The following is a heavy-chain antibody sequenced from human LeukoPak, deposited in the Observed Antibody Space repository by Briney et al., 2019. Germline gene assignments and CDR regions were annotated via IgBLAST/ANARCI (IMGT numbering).Heavy chain of an antibody. V-gene: IGHV3-21*01. CDR1: GFTFSDYY. CDR2: ISTSVSYI. J-gene: IGHJ4*02. Sequence: KSGGSLRLSCAASGFTFSDYYMTWVRQPPGKGLEWVSSISTSVSYIYYPDSLNGRFTISRDNAKNSLYLQINSLRAEDTAVYHCARELYFSGYESEDYWGQGTLVTVSS. D-gene: IGHD5-12*01. CDR3: ARELYFSGYESEDY.